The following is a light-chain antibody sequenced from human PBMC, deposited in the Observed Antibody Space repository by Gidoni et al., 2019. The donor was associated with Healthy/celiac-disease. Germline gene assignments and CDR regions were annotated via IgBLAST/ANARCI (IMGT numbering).Light chain of an antibody. CDR1: QCISNY. CDR3: QKYNSAPRIT. V-gene: IGKV1-27*01. Sequence: DIHMTQSPSSLSASVGDRVTITCRASQCISNYLAWYQQKPGKVPKLLIYAASTLQSGVPSRFSGSGSGTDFTLTISSLQPEDVATYYCQKYNSAPRITFGQGTRLEIK. CDR2: AAS. J-gene: IGKJ5*01.